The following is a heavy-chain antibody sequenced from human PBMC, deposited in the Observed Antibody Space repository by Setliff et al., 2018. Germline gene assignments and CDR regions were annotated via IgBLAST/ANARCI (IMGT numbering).Heavy chain of an antibody. V-gene: IGHV3-30*02. D-gene: IGHD6-13*01. Sequence: PGGSLRLSCAASGFTFSSYGMHWVRQAPGKGLEWVAFIRYDGSNKYYADSVKGRFTISRDNSKNTLYLQMNSLRAEDTAVYYCARGRQQLVPTSYWGQGTLVTVSS. CDR1: GFTFSSYG. J-gene: IGHJ4*02. CDR3: ARGRQQLVPTSY. CDR2: IRYDGSNK.